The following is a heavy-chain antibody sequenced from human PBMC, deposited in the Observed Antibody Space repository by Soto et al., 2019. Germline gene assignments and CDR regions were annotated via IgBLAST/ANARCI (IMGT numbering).Heavy chain of an antibody. CDR3: VKALQKSGYDS. J-gene: IGHJ4*02. CDR1: GFIFSTYT. V-gene: IGHV3-23*01. CDR2: INPSGTAT. Sequence: GGSLRLSCAASGFIFSTYTMGWVRQAPGKGLERVSDINPSGTATYYADSVKGRFTISRDNSESTLVLQMKSLRAEDTAVYHCVKALQKSGYDSWGQGTLVTVSS. D-gene: IGHD6-25*01.